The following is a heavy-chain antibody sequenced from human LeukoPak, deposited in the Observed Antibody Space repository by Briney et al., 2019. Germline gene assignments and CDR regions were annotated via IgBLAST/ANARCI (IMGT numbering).Heavy chain of an antibody. CDR1: GFTFSSYA. CDR3: ARGLPYCGGDCYSSPLFY. V-gene: IGHV3-30*04. J-gene: IGHJ4*02. Sequence: GGSLRLSCAASGFTFSSYAMHWVRQAPGKGLEWVAVISYDGSNKYYADSVKGRFTISRDNSKNTLYLQMNSLRAEDTAVYYCARGLPYCGGDCYSSPLFYWGQGTLVTVSS. D-gene: IGHD2-21*02. CDR2: ISYDGSNK.